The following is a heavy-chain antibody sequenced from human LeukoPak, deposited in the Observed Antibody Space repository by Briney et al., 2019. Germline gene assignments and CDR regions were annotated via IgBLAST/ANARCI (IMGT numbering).Heavy chain of an antibody. Sequence: GASXXXXXKASXYTFTSYGISWVRQAPGQGLEWMGWISAYNGNTNYAQKLQGRVTMTTDTSTSTAYMELRSLRSDDTAVYYCAREYSSSWYGAFDIWGQGTMVTVSS. D-gene: IGHD6-13*01. CDR2: ISAYNGNT. CDR1: XYTFTSYG. CDR3: AREYSSSWYGAFDI. V-gene: IGHV1-18*01. J-gene: IGHJ3*02.